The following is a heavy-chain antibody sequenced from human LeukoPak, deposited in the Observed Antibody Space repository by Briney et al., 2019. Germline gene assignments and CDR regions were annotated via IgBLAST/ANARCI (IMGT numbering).Heavy chain of an antibody. CDR2: VYYSGRT. J-gene: IGHJ6*02. CDR1: GXSISSYY. Sequence: PSETLSLTCTVSGXSISSYYGSWIRQPPGKGLEWIGYVYYSGRTNYNPSLKSRVTISVDTSKNQFSLKLSSVTAADTAVYYCARTFSESYYYYGMDVWGQGTTVTVSS. V-gene: IGHV4-59*01. D-gene: IGHD1-26*01. CDR3: ARTFSESYYYYGMDV.